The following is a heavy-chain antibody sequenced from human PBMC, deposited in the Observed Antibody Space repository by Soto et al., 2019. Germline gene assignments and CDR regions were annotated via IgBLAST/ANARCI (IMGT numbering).Heavy chain of an antibody. V-gene: IGHV1-69*01. CDR1: GGTFSSYA. CDR2: IIPIFGTA. J-gene: IGHJ4*02. D-gene: IGHD1-26*01. CDR3: ARVSVPEQWETQPMVY. Sequence: QVQLVQSGAEVKKPGSSVKVSCKASGGTFSSYAISWVRQAPGQGLEWMGGIIPIFGTANYAQKFQGRVTITADESTSTAYMELSSLRSEETAVYYCARVSVPEQWETQPMVYWGQGTLVTVSS.